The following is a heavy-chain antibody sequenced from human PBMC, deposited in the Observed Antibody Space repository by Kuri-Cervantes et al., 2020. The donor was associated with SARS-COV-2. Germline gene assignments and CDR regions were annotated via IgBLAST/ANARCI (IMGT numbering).Heavy chain of an antibody. V-gene: IGHV1-69*06. CDR3: ARDRSYGDQQGFDP. D-gene: IGHD5-18*01. J-gene: IGHJ5*02. Sequence: SVKVSCKASGGTFSSYAISWVRQAPGQGLEWMGGIIPIFGTANYAQKFQGRVTITADKSTSTAYMELSSLRSEDTAVYYCARDRSYGDQQGFDPWGQGTLVTVSS. CDR1: GGTFSSYA. CDR2: IIPIFGTA.